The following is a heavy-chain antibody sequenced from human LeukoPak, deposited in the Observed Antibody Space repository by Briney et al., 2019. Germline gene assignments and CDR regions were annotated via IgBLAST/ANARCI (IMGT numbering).Heavy chain of an antibody. V-gene: IGHV1-69*13. CDR2: IIPIFGTA. CDR1: GGTFSSYA. J-gene: IGHJ4*02. D-gene: IGHD3-22*01. CDR3: ARDLTDYDSSGYYFY. Sequence: GASVKVSCKASGGTFSSYAISWVRQAPGQGLEWMGGIIPIFGTANYAQKFQGRVTITADESTSTAYMELSSLRSEDTAVYYCARDLTDYDSSGYYFYWGQGTLVTVSS.